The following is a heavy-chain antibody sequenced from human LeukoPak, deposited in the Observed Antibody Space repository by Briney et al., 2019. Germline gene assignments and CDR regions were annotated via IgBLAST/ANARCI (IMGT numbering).Heavy chain of an antibody. CDR3: ARGSITIFGVVTYYYYYYMDV. D-gene: IGHD3-3*01. V-gene: IGHV1-69*13. Sequence: VASVKVSCKASGGTFSSYAISWVRQAPGQGLEWMGGIIPIFGTANYAQKFQGRVTITADESTSTAYMELSSLRSEDTAVYYCARGSITIFGVVTYYYYYYMDVWGKGTTVTVSS. CDR1: GGTFSSYA. CDR2: IIPIFGTA. J-gene: IGHJ6*03.